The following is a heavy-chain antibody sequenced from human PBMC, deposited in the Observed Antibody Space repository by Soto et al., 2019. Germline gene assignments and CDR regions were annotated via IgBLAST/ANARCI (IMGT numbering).Heavy chain of an antibody. CDR2: ISYDGSNK. D-gene: IGHD2-8*01. CDR3: ARGAGLMVYANFDY. Sequence: QVQLVESGGGVVQPGRSLRLSCAASGFTFSSYAMHWVRQAPGKGLEWVAVISYDGSNKYYADSVKGRFTISRDNSKNTLYLQMNSLRAEDTAVYYCARGAGLMVYANFDYWGQGALVTVSS. J-gene: IGHJ4*02. V-gene: IGHV3-30-3*01. CDR1: GFTFSSYA.